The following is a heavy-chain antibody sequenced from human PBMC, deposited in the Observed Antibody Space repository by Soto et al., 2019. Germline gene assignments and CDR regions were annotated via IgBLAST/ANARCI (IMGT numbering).Heavy chain of an antibody. CDR2: MNPNSGNT. CDR1: GYSFTSYD. D-gene: IGHD2-15*01. V-gene: IGHV1-8*01. Sequence: QVQMVQSGAEVKKPWASVKVSCRASGYSFTSYDVHWVRQATGQGLEWMGWMNPNSGNTAFAEKFQGRVTMTRDTPISTAYMELSGLTSEDTAVYYCARYPYTSYCSDGSCSYDAFDIWGQGTVVTVSS. J-gene: IGHJ3*02. CDR3: ARYPYTSYCSDGSCSYDAFDI.